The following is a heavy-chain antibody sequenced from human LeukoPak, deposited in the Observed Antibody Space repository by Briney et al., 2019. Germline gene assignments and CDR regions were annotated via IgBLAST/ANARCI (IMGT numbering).Heavy chain of an antibody. Sequence: GGSLRLSCAASEFSVGSNYMTWVRQAPGKGLEWVSLIYSGGSTYYADSVKGRFTISRDNSKNTLYLQMNSLRAEDTAVYYCARRRVGTHFDYWGQGTLVTVSS. CDR1: EFSVGSNY. CDR3: ARRRVGTHFDY. D-gene: IGHD1-14*01. CDR2: IYSGGST. V-gene: IGHV3-66*01. J-gene: IGHJ4*02.